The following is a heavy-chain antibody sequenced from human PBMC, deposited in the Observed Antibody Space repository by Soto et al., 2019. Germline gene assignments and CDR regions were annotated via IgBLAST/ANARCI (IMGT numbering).Heavy chain of an antibody. J-gene: IGHJ5*02. CDR1: GYTFTSYA. Sequence: ASLNVSGKASGYTFTSYAISCVRRATGQGLEWMGWMNPNSGNTGYAQKFQGRGTLTRNNSKSTAYMELSSLRSEDTAVYYCARLLVVPAANLFDPWGQGTLVTVSS. CDR3: ARLLVVPAANLFDP. CDR2: MNPNSGNT. D-gene: IGHD2-2*01. V-gene: IGHV1-8*02.